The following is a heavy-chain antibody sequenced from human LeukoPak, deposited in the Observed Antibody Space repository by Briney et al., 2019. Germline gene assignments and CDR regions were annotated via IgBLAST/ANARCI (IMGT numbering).Heavy chain of an antibody. CDR3: TRTSDILTGYTPREAYYYYYHMDV. V-gene: IGHV3-73*01. Sequence: GGSLRLSCAASGFTFSRYGMHWVRQASGKGLEWVGRIRSKANSYATVYAASVKGRFTISRDDSKNTAYLQMNSLKTEDTAVYYCTRTSDILTGYTPREAYYYYYHMDVWGKGTTVTISS. CDR2: IRSKANSYAT. J-gene: IGHJ6*03. D-gene: IGHD3-9*01. CDR1: GFTFSRYG.